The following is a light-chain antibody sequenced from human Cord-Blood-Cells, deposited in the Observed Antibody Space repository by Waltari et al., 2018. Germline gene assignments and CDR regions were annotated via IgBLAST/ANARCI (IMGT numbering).Light chain of an antibody. J-gene: IGKJ2*01. Sequence: EIVLTQSPATLSLSPGESATLSCRASQSVSSYLAWYQQKPGQAPRLLIYDASNSATGIPARFSGSGSGTDFTLTISSLEPEDFAVYYCQQRSNWPPEYTFGQGTKLEIK. V-gene: IGKV3-11*01. CDR2: DAS. CDR3: QQRSNWPPEYT. CDR1: QSVSSY.